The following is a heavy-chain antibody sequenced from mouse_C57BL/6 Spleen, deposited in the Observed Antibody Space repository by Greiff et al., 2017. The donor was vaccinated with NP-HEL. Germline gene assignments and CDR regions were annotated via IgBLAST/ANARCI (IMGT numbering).Heavy chain of an antibody. V-gene: IGHV1-26*01. CDR1: GYTFTDYY. Sequence: VQLQQSGPELVKPGASVKISCKASGYTFTDYYMNWVKQSHGKSLEWIGDINPNNGGTSYNQKFKGKATLTVDKSSSTAYMELRSLTSEDSAVYYCARHYGSSYVRAMDYWGQGTSVTVSS. J-gene: IGHJ4*01. D-gene: IGHD1-1*01. CDR3: ARHYGSSYVRAMDY. CDR2: INPNNGGT.